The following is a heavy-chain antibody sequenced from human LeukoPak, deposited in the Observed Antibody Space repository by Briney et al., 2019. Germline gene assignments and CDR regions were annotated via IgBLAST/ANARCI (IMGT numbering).Heavy chain of an antibody. D-gene: IGHD4-17*01. Sequence: SVKVSCKASGGTFSSYAISWVRQAPGQGLEWMGGIIPIFGTANYAQKFQGRVTITADESTSTAYMELSSPRSEDTAVYYCASKIKVTKGDDWFDPWGQGTLVTVSS. CDR2: IIPIFGTA. J-gene: IGHJ5*02. CDR3: ASKIKVTKGDDWFDP. V-gene: IGHV1-69*13. CDR1: GGTFSSYA.